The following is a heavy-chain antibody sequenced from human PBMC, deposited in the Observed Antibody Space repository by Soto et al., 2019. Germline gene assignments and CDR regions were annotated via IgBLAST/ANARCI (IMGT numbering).Heavy chain of an antibody. J-gene: IGHJ4*02. Sequence: GESLKISCKGSGYSFTSYWIGWVRQMPGKGLEWMGIIYPGNSETRYSPSFEGQATISADKSISTAYLQWSSLKASDTSMYYCARHRDMTMVTTHAYWGQGTLVTVSS. V-gene: IGHV5-51*01. CDR3: ARHRDMTMVTTHAY. D-gene: IGHD4-17*01. CDR2: IYPGNSET. CDR1: GYSFTSYW.